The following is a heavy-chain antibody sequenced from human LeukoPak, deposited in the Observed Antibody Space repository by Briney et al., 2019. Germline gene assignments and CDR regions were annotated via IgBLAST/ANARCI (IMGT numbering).Heavy chain of an antibody. J-gene: IGHJ6*02. CDR3: AKDCTTGTAYYYYYYGMDV. CDR2: ISGSGGST. V-gene: IGHV3-23*01. CDR1: GFTFSSYA. D-gene: IGHD1-1*01. Sequence: PGGSLRLSCAASGFTFSSYAMSWVRQAPGKGLEWVSAISGSGGSTYYADSVKGRFTISRDNSKNTLYLQMNSLRAEDTAVYYCAKDCTTGTAYYYYYYGMDVWGQGTTVTVSS.